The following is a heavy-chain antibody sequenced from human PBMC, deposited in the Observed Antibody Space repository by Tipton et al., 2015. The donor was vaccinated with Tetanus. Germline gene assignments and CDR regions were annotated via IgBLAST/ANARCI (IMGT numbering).Heavy chain of an antibody. Sequence: QSGPEVKKPGASVKVSCKASGYSFTDYYIHWVRQDPGQGLEWMGWINPNNGDTNYAQKFQGSVTMTRDKSIGTAYMELSNLISDDTAVYYCARPHYGSGSSLYALDVWGQGTKVTVSS. CDR1: GYSFTDYY. CDR3: ARPHYGSGSSLYALDV. J-gene: IGHJ6*02. V-gene: IGHV1-2*02. D-gene: IGHD3-10*01. CDR2: INPNNGDT.